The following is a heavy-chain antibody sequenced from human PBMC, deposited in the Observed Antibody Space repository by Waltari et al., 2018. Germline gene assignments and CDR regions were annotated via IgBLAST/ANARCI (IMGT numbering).Heavy chain of an antibody. CDR2: MNPNSGNT. V-gene: IGHV1-8*01. Sequence: QVQLVQSGAEVKKPGASVKVSCKASGYTFTSYDINWVRQATGQGLEWMGWMNPNSGNTGYAQKFQGRVTMTRNTSISTAYMERSSLRSEDTAVYYCARGPDVWSGYYPNYYYYGMDVWGQGTTVTVSS. D-gene: IGHD3-3*01. J-gene: IGHJ6*02. CDR3: ARGPDVWSGYYPNYYYYGMDV. CDR1: GYTFTSYD.